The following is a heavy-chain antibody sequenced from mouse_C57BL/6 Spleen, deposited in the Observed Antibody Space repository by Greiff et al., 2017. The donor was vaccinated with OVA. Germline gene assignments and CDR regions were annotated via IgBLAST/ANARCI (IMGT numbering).Heavy chain of an antibody. Sequence: QVQLQQPGAELVKPGASVKMSCKASGYTFTSYWITWVKQRPGQGLEWIGDIYPGSGSTNYNEKFKSKATLTVDTSSSTAYMQLSSLTSEDAAVYYGEGYYYGKGWYFDVWGTGTTVTVSS. CDR2: IYPGSGST. CDR3: EGYYYGKGWYFDV. V-gene: IGHV1-55*01. CDR1: GYTFTSYW. J-gene: IGHJ1*03. D-gene: IGHD1-1*01.